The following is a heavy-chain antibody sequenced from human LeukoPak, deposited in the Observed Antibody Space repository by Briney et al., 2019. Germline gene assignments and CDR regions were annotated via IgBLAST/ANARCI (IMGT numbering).Heavy chain of an antibody. Sequence: GGSLRLSCAASGFTFSSYAMSWVRQAPGKGLEWVGRIKSKTDGGTTDYAAPVKGRFTISRDDSKNTLYLQMNSLKTEDTAVYYCTTDDILAGYPMDYWGQGTLVTVSS. CDR2: IKSKTDGGTT. D-gene: IGHD3-9*01. J-gene: IGHJ4*02. CDR1: GFTFSSYA. CDR3: TTDDILAGYPMDY. V-gene: IGHV3-15*01.